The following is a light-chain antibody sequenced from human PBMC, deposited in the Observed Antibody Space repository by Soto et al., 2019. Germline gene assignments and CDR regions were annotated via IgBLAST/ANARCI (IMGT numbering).Light chain of an antibody. J-gene: IGLJ7*01. CDR3: QTGGSGRVV. V-gene: IGLV4-69*01. Sequence: QPVLTQSPSASASLGASVKITCSLSRGHSSYAIAWHQQQPEKGPRYLMQLNIDGSHKKGDGIPDRFSGSSSGTERYPTISSLHAEDEADYYCQTGGSGRVVFGGGTQLTVL. CDR1: RGHSSYA. CDR2: LNIDGSH.